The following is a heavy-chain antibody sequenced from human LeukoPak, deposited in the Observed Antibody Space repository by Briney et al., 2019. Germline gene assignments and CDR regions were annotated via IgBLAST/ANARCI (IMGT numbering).Heavy chain of an antibody. D-gene: IGHD6-13*01. CDR3: AKDGIEAAAGQTSWFDP. J-gene: IGHJ5*02. V-gene: IGHV3-33*06. Sequence: GGSLRLSCAASGFTFSSYGMHWVRQAPGKGLEWVAVIWYDGSNKYYADSVKGRFTISRDNSKNTLYLQMNSLRAEDTAVYYCAKDGIEAAAGQTSWFDPWGQGTLVTVSS. CDR2: IWYDGSNK. CDR1: GFTFSSYG.